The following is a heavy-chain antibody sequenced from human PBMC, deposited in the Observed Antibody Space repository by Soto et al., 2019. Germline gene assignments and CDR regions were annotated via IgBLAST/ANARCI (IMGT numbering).Heavy chain of an antibody. CDR3: ARGTAAARGWFDP. Sequence: GASVKVSCKASGFTFTNYYIHWVRQAPGQGLEWMGLINPSVGSTGYAQKFQDRVTMTRDTSTSTVYMDLGNMRSEDTAVYYCARGTAAARGWFDPWGQGTLVTVSS. D-gene: IGHD6-6*01. CDR1: GFTFTNYY. V-gene: IGHV1-46*01. J-gene: IGHJ5*02. CDR2: INPSVGST.